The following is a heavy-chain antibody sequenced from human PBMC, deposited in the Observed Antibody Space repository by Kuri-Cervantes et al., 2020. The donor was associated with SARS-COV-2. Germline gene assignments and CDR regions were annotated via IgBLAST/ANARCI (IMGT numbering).Heavy chain of an antibody. Sequence: ESPKISRAASGFTFSSYSMNWVRQAPGKGLEWVSSISSCSSYIYYADSVKGRFTISRDNAKNSLYLQMNSLGAEGTAVYYCARERGSSWYSSKSFDIWGQGTMVTVSS. D-gene: IGHD6-13*01. CDR3: ARERGSSWYSSKSFDI. J-gene: IGHJ3*02. V-gene: IGHV3-21*01. CDR1: GFTFSSYS. CDR2: ISSCSSYI.